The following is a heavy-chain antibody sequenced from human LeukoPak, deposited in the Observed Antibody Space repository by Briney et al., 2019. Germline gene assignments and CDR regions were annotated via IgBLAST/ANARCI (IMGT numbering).Heavy chain of an antibody. D-gene: IGHD1-26*01. V-gene: IGHV3-66*04. CDR3: ARQNSGTLGLDF. J-gene: IGHJ4*02. Sequence: GGSLRLSCAVSGFTINTNYMAWVRQAQGQGLEWISLVYRGGSKYYAVFVKGRFTITRDNYKDTLYLQMNSLRAEDTAVYYCARQNSGTLGLDFWGQGTLVSVSS. CDR1: GFTINTNY. CDR2: VYRGGSK.